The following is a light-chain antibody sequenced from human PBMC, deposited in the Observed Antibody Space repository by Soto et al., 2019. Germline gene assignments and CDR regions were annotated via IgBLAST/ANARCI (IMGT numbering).Light chain of an antibody. CDR3: LQYNPYSPYT. J-gene: IGKJ2*01. V-gene: IGKV1-5*03. CDR1: QTVSRW. CDR2: KAS. Sequence: DIQMTQFPSTLSASIGDRVTITRRASQTVSRWLAWYQQKPGKAPKLLIYKASNLESGVPSRFRGSGSGTEFTLTISSLQPDDFATYYCLQYNPYSPYTFGQGNRLEIQ.